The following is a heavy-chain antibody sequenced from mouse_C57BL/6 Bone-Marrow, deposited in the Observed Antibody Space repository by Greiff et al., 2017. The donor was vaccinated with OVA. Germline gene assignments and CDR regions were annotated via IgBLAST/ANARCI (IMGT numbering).Heavy chain of an antibody. J-gene: IGHJ3*01. D-gene: IGHD1-1*01. CDR3: SRALSGSSYRFAY. CDR1: GYTFTDYN. Sequence: VQLQQSGPELVQPGASVKIPCKASGYTFTDYNMDWVKQSPGKSLEWIGDINPNNGGTIYNQKFKGKATLTVDKASNTAYMELRSLTSEDTAVYYCSRALSGSSYRFAYWGQGTLVTVSA. CDR2: INPNNGGT. V-gene: IGHV1-18*01.